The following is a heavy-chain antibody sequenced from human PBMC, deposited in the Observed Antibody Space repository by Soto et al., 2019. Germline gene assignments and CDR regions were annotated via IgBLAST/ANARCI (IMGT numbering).Heavy chain of an antibody. CDR3: ARLYCSGGSCYYYFDY. D-gene: IGHD2-15*01. V-gene: IGHV1-69*13. CDR2: IIPIFGTA. CDR1: GGTFSSYA. Sequence: GASVKVSCKASGGTFSSYAISWLRQAPGQGLEWMGGIIPIFGTANYAQKFQGRVTITADESTSTAYMELSSLRSEDTAVYYCARLYCSGGSCYYYFDYWGQGTLVTVSS. J-gene: IGHJ4*02.